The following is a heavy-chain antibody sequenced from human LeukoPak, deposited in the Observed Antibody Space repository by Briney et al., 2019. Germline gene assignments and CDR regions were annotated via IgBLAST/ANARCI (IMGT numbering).Heavy chain of an antibody. CDR2: ISYDGSNK. J-gene: IGHJ6*03. CDR3: ARGYMDV. CDR1: GFTFSSYE. V-gene: IGHV3-30*04. Sequence: GGSLRLSCAASGFTFSSYEMNWVRQAPGKGLEWVAVISYDGSNKYYADSVKGRFTISRDHSNNTLYLQMNSLRAEDTAVYYCARGYMDVWGKGTTVTVSS.